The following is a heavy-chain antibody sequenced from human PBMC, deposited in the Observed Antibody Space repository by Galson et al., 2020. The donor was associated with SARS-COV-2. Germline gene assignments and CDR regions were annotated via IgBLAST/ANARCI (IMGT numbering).Heavy chain of an antibody. CDR3: AKGVWGYSYGSYYFDY. CDR2: ISYDGSNK. V-gene: IGHV3-30*18. D-gene: IGHD5-18*01. Sequence: GESLKISCAASGFTFSSYGMHWVRQAPGKGLEWVAVISYDGSNKYYADPVKGRFTIPRDNSKNTLYLQMNSLRAEDTAVYYCAKGVWGYSYGSYYFDYWGQGTLVTVSS. CDR1: GFTFSSYG. J-gene: IGHJ4*02.